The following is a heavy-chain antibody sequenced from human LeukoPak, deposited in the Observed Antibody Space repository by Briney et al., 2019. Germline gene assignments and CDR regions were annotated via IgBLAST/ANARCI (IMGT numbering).Heavy chain of an antibody. CDR2: FSYSGST. J-gene: IGHJ4*02. V-gene: IGHV4-59*01. D-gene: IGHD1-26*01. Sequence: SETLSLTCSVSGVSISTYYWIWIRQPPAKGLEWMGFFSYSGSTKYNPSLKSRVTMSVDTSKNQFSLKLSSVTAADTAVYYCARMYSGTSYYFDYWGQGTLVIVSS. CDR3: ARMYSGTSYYFDY. CDR1: GVSISTYY.